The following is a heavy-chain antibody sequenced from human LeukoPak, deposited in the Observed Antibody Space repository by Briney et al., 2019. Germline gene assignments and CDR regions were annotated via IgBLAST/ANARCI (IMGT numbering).Heavy chain of an antibody. D-gene: IGHD6-13*01. J-gene: IGHJ4*02. V-gene: IGHV1-2*04. CDR3: ARKILAADFHY. CDR2: ISPNSGDT. Sequence: ASVKVSCKASGYTFTGYYIHWVRQAPGQGLEWMGWISPNSGDTNYAQKFQGWVTMTRDTSITTVYMELSGLRSGDTAVYYCARKILAADFHYWGRGTLVTVP. CDR1: GYTFTGYY.